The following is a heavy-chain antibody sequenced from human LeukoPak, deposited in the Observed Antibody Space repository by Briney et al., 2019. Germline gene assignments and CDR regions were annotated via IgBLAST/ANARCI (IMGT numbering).Heavy chain of an antibody. Sequence: GGSLRLSCTASGFAFSSYAMAWVRQAPGKGLEWLSYISSSSKINYADSVKGRFTISRDNAKNSLYLQMNSLRAEDTAVYYCARDLMTTVTTVDYWGQGTLVTVSS. D-gene: IGHD4-17*01. J-gene: IGHJ4*02. CDR2: ISSSSKI. V-gene: IGHV3-48*01. CDR3: ARDLMTTVTTVDY. CDR1: GFAFSSYA.